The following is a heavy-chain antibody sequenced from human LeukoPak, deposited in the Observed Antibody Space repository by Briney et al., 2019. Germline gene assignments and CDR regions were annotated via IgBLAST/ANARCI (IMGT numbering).Heavy chain of an antibody. D-gene: IGHD2-2*01. CDR2: ISSSGST. V-gene: IGHV4-61*02. J-gene: IGHJ6*03. CDR1: GDSISSGDYY. Sequence: SETLSLTCTVSGDSISSGDYYWSWIRQPAGKGLEWIGRISSSGSTNYNPSLRGRVTISLDMSKNQFSLKLSSVTAADTAVYYCARTTEGYCSSTRCYGFDYYYCMDVWGKGATVTVSS. CDR3: ARTTEGYCSSTRCYGFDYYYCMDV.